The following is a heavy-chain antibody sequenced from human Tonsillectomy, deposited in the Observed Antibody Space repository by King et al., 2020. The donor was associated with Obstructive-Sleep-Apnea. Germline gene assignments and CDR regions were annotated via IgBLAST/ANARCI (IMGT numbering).Heavy chain of an antibody. V-gene: IGHV1-69*01. Sequence: VPLVESGAAVQPPGSSVKVSCKASGGSISSYAMDWVRQAPGQGLEWMGGILPLFGPANSAQRFQGRVTVTAAESTRTVYMALSSLRSEATAVYYGATARRGRLNAYDIWGQGTMVTVSS. CDR2: ILPLFGPA. CDR1: GGSISSYA. CDR3: ATARRGRLNAYDI. D-gene: IGHD3-16*01. J-gene: IGHJ3*02.